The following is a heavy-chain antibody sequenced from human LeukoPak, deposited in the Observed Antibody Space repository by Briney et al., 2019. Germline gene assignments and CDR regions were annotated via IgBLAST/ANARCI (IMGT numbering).Heavy chain of an antibody. J-gene: IGHJ4*02. CDR3: ARDFSYIRIHFDY. CDR2: ISTTMTTI. V-gene: IGHV3-48*01. CDR1: GLTLSGLG. Sequence: GGSLRLSCVASGLTLSGLGMNWVRPAPGEGVEWLSYISTTMTTIYYANSVKGRFTVSRDNAKNSLYLQMDSLRAEDTAVYYCARDFSYIRIHFDYWGQGTLVTVSS. D-gene: IGHD2-15*01.